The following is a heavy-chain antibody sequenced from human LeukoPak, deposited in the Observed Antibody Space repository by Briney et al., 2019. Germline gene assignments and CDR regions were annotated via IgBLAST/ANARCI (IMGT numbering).Heavy chain of an antibody. Sequence: ASVKVSCKASGYTFTSYYMHWVRQAPGQGLEWMGIINPSGGSTSYAQKFQGRVTITADESTSTAYMELSSLRSEDTAVYYCGKGVAAAGWSTVLNYGMDVWGQGTTVTVSS. CDR3: GKGVAAAGWSTVLNYGMDV. CDR1: GYTFTSYY. CDR2: INPSGGST. V-gene: IGHV1-46*03. J-gene: IGHJ6*02. D-gene: IGHD6-13*01.